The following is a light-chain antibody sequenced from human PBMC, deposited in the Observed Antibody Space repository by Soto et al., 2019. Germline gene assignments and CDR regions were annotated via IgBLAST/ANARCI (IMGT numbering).Light chain of an antibody. CDR1: SSDVGGYNY. CDR2: DVS. Sequence: QSVLTQPASVSGSPGQSITISCTGTSSDVGGYNYVSWYQQHPGKAPKLMIYDVSNRPSGASNRFSGSKSGNTASLTISGLQAEDEADYYCSSYTGSSTYVLGTGTKLTVL. J-gene: IGLJ1*01. V-gene: IGLV2-14*01. CDR3: SSYTGSSTYV.